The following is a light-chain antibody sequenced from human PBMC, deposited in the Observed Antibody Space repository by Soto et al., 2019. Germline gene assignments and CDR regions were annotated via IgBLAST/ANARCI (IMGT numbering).Light chain of an antibody. CDR3: GVWDDSLNGVV. CDR2: NNN. J-gene: IGLJ2*01. CDR1: SSNIGSNT. V-gene: IGLV1-44*01. Sequence: QSVLTQPPSASGTPGQRVTISCSGSSSNIGSNTVNWYQQLPGTAPKLLIYNNNQRPSGVPDRMSGSKSGTSASLAISGLQSEDEADYYCGVWDDSLNGVVFGGGTKLTVL.